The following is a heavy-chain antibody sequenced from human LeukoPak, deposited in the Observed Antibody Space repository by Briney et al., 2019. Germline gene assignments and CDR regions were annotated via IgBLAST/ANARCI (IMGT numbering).Heavy chain of an antibody. CDR1: GYTFTSYG. Sequence: PGASVKVSCKASGYTFTSYGISWVRQAPGQGLEWMGWISAYNGNTNYAQKLQGRVTMTTDTSTSTAYMELRSLRSDDTAVYYCARDLVPRIRDIVVVPAKDYWGQGTLVTVSS. CDR2: ISAYNGNT. CDR3: ARDLVPRIRDIVVVPAKDY. J-gene: IGHJ4*02. V-gene: IGHV1-18*01. D-gene: IGHD2-2*01.